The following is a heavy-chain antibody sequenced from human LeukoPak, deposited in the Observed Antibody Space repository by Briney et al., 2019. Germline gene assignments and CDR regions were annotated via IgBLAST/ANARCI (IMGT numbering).Heavy chain of an antibody. Sequence: SVKVSCKASGGTFSSYAISWVRQAPGQGLEWMGGIIPIFGTANYAQRFQGRVTITTDESTSTAYMELSSLRSEDTAVYYCARAQYYYYYMDVWGKGTTVTVSS. CDR1: GGTFSSYA. CDR3: ARAQYYYYYMDV. J-gene: IGHJ6*03. V-gene: IGHV1-69*05. CDR2: IIPIFGTA.